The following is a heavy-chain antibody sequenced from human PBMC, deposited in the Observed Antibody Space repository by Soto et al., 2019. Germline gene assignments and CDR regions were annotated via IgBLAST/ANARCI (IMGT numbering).Heavy chain of an antibody. D-gene: IGHD4-4*01. J-gene: IGHJ4*02. CDR3: ARHPRDDYNYGGSGIFDY. CDR2: MYYSGSS. V-gene: IGHV4-39*01. Sequence: QLQLQESGPGLVKPSETLSLTCSVSGGSISSRTFWWAWIRQPPGKGLEWIGEMYYSGSSYSSPSRKSRVTSSVDTSENQVSMTLNSVTAADTAVYYWARHPRDDYNYGGSGIFDYWGQGTLVTVSS. CDR1: GGSISSRTFW.